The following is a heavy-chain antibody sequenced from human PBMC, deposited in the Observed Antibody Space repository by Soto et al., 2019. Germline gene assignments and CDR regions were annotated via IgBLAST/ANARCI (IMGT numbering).Heavy chain of an antibody. Sequence: EVQLLESGGGLVQPGGSLRLSCVASGFTFSSNGMTWVRQAPGKGLEWVSIISGDSGTTWYADSVKGRFTVSRDNSKNTLYLQMDSLRPEDTAIYYCVKDNNWDKPGWGQGTLVIVSS. CDR2: ISGDSGTT. D-gene: IGHD1-26*01. CDR3: VKDNNWDKPG. J-gene: IGHJ4*02. CDR1: GFTFSSNG. V-gene: IGHV3-23*01.